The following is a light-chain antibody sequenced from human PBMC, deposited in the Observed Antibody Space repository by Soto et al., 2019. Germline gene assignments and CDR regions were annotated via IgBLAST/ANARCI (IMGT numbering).Light chain of an antibody. V-gene: IGKV2-28*01. CDR1: QSLLHSNGYNY. J-gene: IGKJ5*01. Sequence: DIVLTQSPLSLPVTPGEAASISCRSSQSLLHSNGYNYLDWYLQKPGQSPQLLIYFGSDRASGVPARFSGSGSGTDFTLRISRVEAEDIGVYYCMQPLQSPRTFGQGTRLEI. CDR2: FGS. CDR3: MQPLQSPRT.